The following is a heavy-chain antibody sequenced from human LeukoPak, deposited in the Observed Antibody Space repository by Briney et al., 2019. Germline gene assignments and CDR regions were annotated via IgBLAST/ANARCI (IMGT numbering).Heavy chain of an antibody. D-gene: IGHD4-23*01. J-gene: IGHJ6*02. CDR3: ARGVYGGNSHYYYGMDV. CDR2: IIPTFGTA. CDR1: GGTFSSYA. V-gene: IGHV1-69*13. Sequence: ASVKVSCKASGGTFSSYAISWVRQAPGQGLEWMGGIIPTFGTANYAQKFQGRVTITADESTSTAYMQLSSLRSEDTAVYYCARGVYGGNSHYYYGMDVWGQGTTVTVSS.